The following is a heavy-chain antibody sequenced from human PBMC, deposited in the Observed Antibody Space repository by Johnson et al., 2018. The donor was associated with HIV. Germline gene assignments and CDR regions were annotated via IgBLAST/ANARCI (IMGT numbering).Heavy chain of an antibody. Sequence: QVQLVESGGGLVQPGGSLRLSCAASGFTFSSYAMHWVRQAPGKGLEWVAFIRYDGSNKYYADSVKGRFTISRDNSKNTLYLQMNSLRAEDTAVYYCAKDASYSSGWYYAFDIWGQGTMVTVSS. J-gene: IGHJ3*02. D-gene: IGHD6-19*01. V-gene: IGHV3-30*02. CDR3: AKDASYSSGWYYAFDI. CDR2: IRYDGSNK. CDR1: GFTFSSYA.